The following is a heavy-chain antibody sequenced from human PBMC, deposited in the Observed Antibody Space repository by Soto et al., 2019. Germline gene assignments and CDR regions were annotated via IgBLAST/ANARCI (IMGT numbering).Heavy chain of an antibody. Sequence: ASVKVSCKASGYTFTSYYMHWVRQAPGQGLEWMGIINPSGGSTSYAQKFQGRVTMTRDTSTSTVYMELSSLRSDDTAVYYCARDLESSGSEVGFEPWGQGTLVTVSS. CDR2: INPSGGST. J-gene: IGHJ5*02. CDR3: ARDLESSGSEVGFEP. D-gene: IGHD2-15*01. CDR1: GYTFTSYY. V-gene: IGHV1-46*01.